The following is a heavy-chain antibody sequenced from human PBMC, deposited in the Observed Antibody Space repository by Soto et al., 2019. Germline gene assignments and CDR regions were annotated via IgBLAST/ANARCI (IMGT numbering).Heavy chain of an antibody. CDR2: ISSSSSYI. CDR3: ASTRSVGYNTYSCYYGMDV. Sequence: EVQLVESGGGLVKPGGSLRLSCAASGFTFSSYNMNWVRQAPGKGLEWVSSISSSSSYIYYADSVKGRFTISRDNAKXXLXXQMNSLRAEDMAVYYCASTRSVGYNTYSCYYGMDVWGQGTTVTVSS. D-gene: IGHD2-15*01. V-gene: IGHV3-21*01. CDR1: GFTFSSYN. J-gene: IGHJ6*02.